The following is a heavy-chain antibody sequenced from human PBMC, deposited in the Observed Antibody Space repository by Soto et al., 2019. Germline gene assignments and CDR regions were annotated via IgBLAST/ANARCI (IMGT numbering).Heavy chain of an antibody. J-gene: IGHJ4*02. D-gene: IGHD4-17*01. Sequence: SVKVSRKASGGTFSSYAISWVRQAPGQGLEWMGGIIPIFGTANYAQKFQGRVTITADESTSTAYMELSSLRSEDTAVYYCANYGDYGRKIYYFDYWGQGTLVTVSS. CDR2: IIPIFGTA. CDR3: ANYGDYGRKIYYFDY. V-gene: IGHV1-69*13. CDR1: GGTFSSYA.